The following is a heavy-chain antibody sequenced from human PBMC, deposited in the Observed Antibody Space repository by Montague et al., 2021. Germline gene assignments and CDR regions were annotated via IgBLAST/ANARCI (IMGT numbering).Heavy chain of an antibody. V-gene: IGHV3-9*01. CDR3: AKDETRGYSDGTPDY. Sequence: SLRLSCAASGFTFDDYAMHWVRQAPGKGLEWVSGISWNSGNIGYADSVKGRFTISRDNAKNSLYLQMNSLRAEDTALYYCAKDETRGYSDGTPDYWGQGTLVTVSS. J-gene: IGHJ4*02. CDR2: ISWNSGNI. CDR1: GFTFDDYA. D-gene: IGHD5-18*01.